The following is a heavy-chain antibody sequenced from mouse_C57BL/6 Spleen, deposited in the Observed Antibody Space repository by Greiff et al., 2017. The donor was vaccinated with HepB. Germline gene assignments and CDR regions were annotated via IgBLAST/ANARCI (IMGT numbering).Heavy chain of an antibody. CDR2: IYPGSGST. D-gene: IGHD1-1*01. CDR3: ARLDTTVVAPFDY. J-gene: IGHJ2*01. CDR1: GYTFTSYW. V-gene: IGHV1-55*01. Sequence: QVQLQQSGAELVKPGASVKMSCKASGYTFTSYWITWVKQRPGQGLEWIGDIYPGSGSTNYNEKFKSKATLTVDTSSSTAYMQLSSLTSEDSAVYYCARLDTTVVAPFDYWGQGTTLTVSS.